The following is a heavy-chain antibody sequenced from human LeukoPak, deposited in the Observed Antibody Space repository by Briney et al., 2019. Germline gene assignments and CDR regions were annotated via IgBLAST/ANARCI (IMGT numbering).Heavy chain of an antibody. J-gene: IGHJ4*02. CDR2: INWNGDTI. CDR3: TTVGSRDFDY. Sequence: GGSLRLSCAASGFTFDDYGMTWVRQAPGKGLEGVSCINWNGDTIGYADSVKGRFTISRDNAKNSLYLQMNSLRAEDTALYYCTTVGSRDFDYWGQGTLVTVSS. CDR1: GFTFDDYG. V-gene: IGHV3-20*04.